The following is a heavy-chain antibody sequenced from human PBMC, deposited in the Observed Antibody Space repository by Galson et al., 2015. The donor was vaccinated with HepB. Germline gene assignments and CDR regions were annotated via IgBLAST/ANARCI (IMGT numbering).Heavy chain of an antibody. J-gene: IGHJ4*02. CDR2: IKSKTDGGTT. CDR1: GFTFSNAW. CDR3: TTEQWLDGADY. D-gene: IGHD6-19*01. V-gene: IGHV3-15*01. Sequence: SLRLSCAASGFTFSNAWMSWVRQAPGKGLEWVGRIKSKTDGGTTDYAAPVKGRFTISRDDSKNTLYLQMNSLKTEDTAVYYCTTEQWLDGADYWGQGTLVTVSS.